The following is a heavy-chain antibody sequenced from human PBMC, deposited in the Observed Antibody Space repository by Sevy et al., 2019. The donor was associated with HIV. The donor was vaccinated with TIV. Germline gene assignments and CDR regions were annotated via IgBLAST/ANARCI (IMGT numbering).Heavy chain of an antibody. D-gene: IGHD5-12*01. J-gene: IGHJ4*02. Sequence: GGSLRLSCAASGFTFSSYWMSWVRQAPGKGLEWVANIKQDGSEKYYVDSVKGRFTISRDNAKNSLYLKMNSLRAGDTAVYYCARDFGGYSGYDSGYYFDYWGQGTLVTVSS. CDR2: IKQDGSEK. CDR1: GFTFSSYW. V-gene: IGHV3-7*03. CDR3: ARDFGGYSGYDSGYYFDY.